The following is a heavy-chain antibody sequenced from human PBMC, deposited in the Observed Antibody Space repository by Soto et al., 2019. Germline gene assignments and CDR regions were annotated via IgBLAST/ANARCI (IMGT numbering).Heavy chain of an antibody. CDR2: IHYSGST. CDR3: ARETYDFWSGYLLYGLDV. Sequence: SETLSLTCTVSGGSISSYYWSWIRQPPGKGLEWIGYIHYSGSTNYNPSLKSRVTISVDTSKNQFSLKLSSVTAADTAVYYCARETYDFWSGYLLYGLDVWGQGTTVTVS. CDR1: GGSISSYY. D-gene: IGHD3-3*01. J-gene: IGHJ6*02. V-gene: IGHV4-59*01.